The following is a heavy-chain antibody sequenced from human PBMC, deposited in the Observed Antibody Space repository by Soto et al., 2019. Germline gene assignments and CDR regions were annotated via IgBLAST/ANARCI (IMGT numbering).Heavy chain of an antibody. V-gene: IGHV4-31*03. J-gene: IGHJ5*01. Sequence: QVQLQESGPGLVKPSQTLSLTCTVSGDSISRGGYYYNWIRHLPGKGLEWIGYIYHTGSTNYNPSMMSRVTISVYSSKYQWSLEMRSVTAAGTAVYYCVRVGAGGYGPGWFGSWGQGTLVTVSS. CDR1: GDSISRGGYY. D-gene: IGHD5-12*01. CDR2: IYHTGST. CDR3: VRVGAGGYGPGWFGS.